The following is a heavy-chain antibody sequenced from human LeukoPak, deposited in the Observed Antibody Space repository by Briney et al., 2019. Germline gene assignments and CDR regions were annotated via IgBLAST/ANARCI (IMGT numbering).Heavy chain of an antibody. CDR1: GGSISSYY. CDR2: IYYSGST. CDR3: ARESDILTGYYNDY. J-gene: IGHJ4*02. D-gene: IGHD3-9*01. V-gene: IGHV4-59*12. Sequence: PSETLSLTCTVSGGSISSYYWSWIRQPPGKGLEWIGYIYYSGSTNYNPSLKSRVTISVDTSKNQFSLKLSSVTAADTAVYYCARESDILTGYYNDYWGQGTLVTVSS.